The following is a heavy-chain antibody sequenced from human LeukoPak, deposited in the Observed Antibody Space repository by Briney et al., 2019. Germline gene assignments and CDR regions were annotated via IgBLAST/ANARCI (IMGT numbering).Heavy chain of an antibody. CDR3: ARGYCGGDCLFDH. V-gene: IGHV4-4*07. CDR1: RGSISSYY. Sequence: SETLSLTCTVSRGSISSYYWSWIRQPAGKGLEWIGRIYSSGNTNYNPSLKSRVTMSVDTSMNQFSLKLSSVTAADTAVYYCARGYCGGDCLFDHWGQGTLVTVFS. J-gene: IGHJ4*02. CDR2: IYSSGNT. D-gene: IGHD2-21*02.